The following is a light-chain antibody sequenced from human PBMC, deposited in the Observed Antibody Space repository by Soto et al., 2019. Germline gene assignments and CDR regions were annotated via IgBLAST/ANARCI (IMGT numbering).Light chain of an antibody. CDR1: QSISSY. CDR3: QQYDNYPLT. CDR2: DAS. Sequence: DIQMTQSPSSLSASVGDRVTITCRASQSISSYLNWYQQKPGTAPKLLIYDASSLESGVPSRFSGSGSGTEFTLTISNLQPDDFATYYCQQYDNYPLTFGGGTKVDIK. J-gene: IGKJ4*01. V-gene: IGKV1-5*01.